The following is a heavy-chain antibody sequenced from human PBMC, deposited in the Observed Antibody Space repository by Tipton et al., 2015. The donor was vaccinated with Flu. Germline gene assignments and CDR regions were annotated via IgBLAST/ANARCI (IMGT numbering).Heavy chain of an antibody. Sequence: TLSLTCSVYGGSFSGYYWTWIRQPPGKGLEWIGEINHSGSTHYSSSLKSRVSMSVDSSKNQFSLHLSSVTAADTAVYFCATTTYYYGSGTHDYWGQGTLVTVSS. J-gene: IGHJ4*02. V-gene: IGHV4-34*01. CDR2: INHSGST. D-gene: IGHD3-10*01. CDR3: ATTTYYYGSGTHDY. CDR1: GGSFSGYY.